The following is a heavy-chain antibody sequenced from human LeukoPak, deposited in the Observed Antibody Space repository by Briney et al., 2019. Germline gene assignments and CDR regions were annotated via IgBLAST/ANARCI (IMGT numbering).Heavy chain of an antibody. CDR1: GFTFSTYG. J-gene: IGHJ6*03. V-gene: IGHV3-30*02. D-gene: IGHD1-26*01. CDR2: IRYDAINK. Sequence: GGSLRPSCAASGFTFSTYGMHWVRQAPGKGLEWVAFIRYDAINKYYADSVKGRFTISRDNSRNTLYLQMNSLRAEDTALHYCAKDGDTVSGTYYFDMDVWGKGTTVTISS. CDR3: AKDGDTVSGTYYFDMDV.